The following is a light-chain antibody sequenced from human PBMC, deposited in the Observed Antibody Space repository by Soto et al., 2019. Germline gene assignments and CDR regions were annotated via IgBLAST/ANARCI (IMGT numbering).Light chain of an antibody. V-gene: IGLV2-14*01. Sequence: QSVLTQPASVSGSPGQSITLSCTGTSRYVGIYNYVSWYQQHPGKAPKLMIYDVNNRPSGISNRFSGSKSGNTASLTISGLQAEDEADYYCSSFTSSSTYVFGTGTKVTVL. CDR2: DVN. J-gene: IGLJ1*01. CDR3: SSFTSSSTYV. CDR1: SRYVGIYNY.